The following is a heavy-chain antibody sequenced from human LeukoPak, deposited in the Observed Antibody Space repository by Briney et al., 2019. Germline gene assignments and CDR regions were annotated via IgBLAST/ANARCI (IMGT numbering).Heavy chain of an antibody. CDR2: IYYSGST. V-gene: IGHV4-39*01. Sequence: SETLSLTCTVSGGSISSSCYYWGWLRQPPGKGLEWIGSIYYSGSTYYNPSLKGRVTISVDTSKNQFSLKLSSVTAADTAVYYCARQEYSSGYYWGQGTLVTVS. D-gene: IGHD6-19*01. CDR3: ARQEYSSGYY. J-gene: IGHJ4*02. CDR1: GGSISSSCYY.